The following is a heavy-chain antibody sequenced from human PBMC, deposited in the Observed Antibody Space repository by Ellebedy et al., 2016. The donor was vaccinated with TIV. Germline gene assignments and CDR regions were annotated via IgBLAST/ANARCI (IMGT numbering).Heavy chain of an antibody. CDR1: GGTFSSYA. V-gene: IGHV1-69*13. CDR3: ARGLRVIGTPLPQNQYFYYTMDV. J-gene: IGHJ6*02. CDR2: ILPIVDSA. Sequence: SVKVSCXASGGTFSSYAMSWVRQAPGQGLEWMGGILPIVDSANYAQKFQGRVTITADESTSTVYMDLSSLRSEDTAVYYRARGLRVIGTPLPQNQYFYYTMDVWGQGTTVIVSS. D-gene: IGHD1-1*01.